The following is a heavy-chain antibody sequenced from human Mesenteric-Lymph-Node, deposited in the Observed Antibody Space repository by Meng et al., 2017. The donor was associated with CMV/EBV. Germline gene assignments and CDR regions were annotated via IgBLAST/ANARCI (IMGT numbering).Heavy chain of an antibody. J-gene: IGHJ5*02. D-gene: IGHD1/OR15-1a*01. CDR3: ARLGNKFDL. CDR1: GGSINNAFY. V-gene: IGHV4-31*03. Sequence: LRLSCTVSGGSINNAFYWSWVRQRPGKGLEWIGCIYTTGTTYYNPSLKGRVTISLDTSKNQFSLQLTSVTAADPAVYYCARLGNKFDLWGQGTLVTVSS. CDR2: IYTTGTT.